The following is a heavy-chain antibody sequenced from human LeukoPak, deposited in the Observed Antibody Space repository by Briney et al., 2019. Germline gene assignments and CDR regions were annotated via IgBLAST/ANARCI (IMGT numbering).Heavy chain of an antibody. CDR2: IKSDGST. V-gene: IGHV3-74*01. D-gene: IGHD3-22*01. CDR1: GFTFSSYW. Sequence: RGSLRLSCAASGFTFSSYWMHWVRQAPGKGLGWVSRIKSDGSTNYADSVKGRCTISRDNAKNTVSLQMNSLRAEDTGVYYCARAPSEIGGYYPEYFRHWGQGTLVSVSS. CDR3: ARAPSEIGGYYPEYFRH. J-gene: IGHJ1*01.